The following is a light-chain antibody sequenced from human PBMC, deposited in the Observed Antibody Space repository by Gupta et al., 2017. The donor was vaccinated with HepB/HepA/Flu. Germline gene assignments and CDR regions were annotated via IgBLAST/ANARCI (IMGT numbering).Light chain of an antibody. CDR1: QGIRND. CDR3: LQGYDYPRT. CDR2: EAS. V-gene: IGKV1-6*01. Sequence: AIQMTQSPSSLSASVGDRVTITCRASQGIRNDLAWYQQKPGKAPNLLIYEASTLQRGVPSRFSGSGSGTDFTLTITSLQPEDFATYYCLQGYDYPRTFGQGTKVDVK. J-gene: IGKJ1*01.